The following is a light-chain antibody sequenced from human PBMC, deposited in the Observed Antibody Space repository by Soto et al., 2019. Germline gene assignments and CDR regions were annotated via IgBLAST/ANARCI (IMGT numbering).Light chain of an antibody. V-gene: IGKV1-27*01. J-gene: IGKJ1*01. CDR3: QNYNTSPQT. CDR2: AAS. Sequence: DIQMTQSPSSLSASVGDRVTITCRASQGINNYLAWYQQKPGKVPKLLINAASTLQSGVPSRISGSGSGTDFTLTISSRQSADVVIYYSQNYNTSPQTFGQGTNVEIK. CDR1: QGINNY.